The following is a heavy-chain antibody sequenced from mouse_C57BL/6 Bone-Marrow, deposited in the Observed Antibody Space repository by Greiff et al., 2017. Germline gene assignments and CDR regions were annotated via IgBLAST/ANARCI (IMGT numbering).Heavy chain of an antibody. Sequence: EVQRVESGEGLVKPGGSLKLSCAASGFTFSSYAMSWVRQTPEKRLEWVAYISSGGDYIYYADTVKGRFTISRDNARNTLYLQMSSLKSEDTAMYYCTRGGYSNLHCYWGQGTTLTVAS. CDR2: ISSGGDYI. J-gene: IGHJ2*01. V-gene: IGHV5-9-1*02. D-gene: IGHD2-5*01. CDR1: GFTFSSYA. CDR3: TRGGYSNLHCY.